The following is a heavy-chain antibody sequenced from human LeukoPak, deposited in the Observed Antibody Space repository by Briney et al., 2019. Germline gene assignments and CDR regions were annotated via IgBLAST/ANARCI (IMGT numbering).Heavy chain of an antibody. Sequence: SETLSLTCTVSGGSVTSYYCNWVRQPPGRGLEWIGYIYYSGGTNYNPSPESRVTISLDTAKNQFSLKLRSVTAEDTAVYYCATTGATSPSSASWFNIEYWGQGTLVPVSS. CDR2: IYYSGGT. CDR3: ATTGATSPSSASWFNIEY. J-gene: IGHJ4*02. V-gene: IGHV4-59*08. D-gene: IGHD6-13*01. CDR1: GGSVTSYY.